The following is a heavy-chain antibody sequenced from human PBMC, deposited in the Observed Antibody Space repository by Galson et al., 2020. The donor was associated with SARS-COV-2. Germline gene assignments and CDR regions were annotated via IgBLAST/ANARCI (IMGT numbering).Heavy chain of an antibody. Sequence: SQTLSLTCAVSGGSIGSGAYSWSWIRQPPGKGLEWIGYIYHNGITYYNPSLKSRVTISLDRSKNQFSLKLSSVTAADTAVYYCARGGVGYLDYWGLGTLVTVSS. J-gene: IGHJ4*02. V-gene: IGHV4-30-2*01. D-gene: IGHD5-12*01. CDR1: GGSIGSGAYS. CDR3: ARGGVGYLDY. CDR2: IYHNGIT.